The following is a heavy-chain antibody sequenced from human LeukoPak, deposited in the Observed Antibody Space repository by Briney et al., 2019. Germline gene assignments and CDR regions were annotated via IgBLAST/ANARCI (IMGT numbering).Heavy chain of an antibody. CDR2: ISAYNGNT. CDR1: GYTFTSYG. J-gene: IGHJ4*02. CDR3: ARVSRELTSFDY. V-gene: IGHV1-18*01. Sequence: ASVKVSCKASGYTFTSYGISWVRQAPGQGLEWMGWISAYNGNTNYAQKLHGRVTMTTDTSTSTAYMELRSLRSDDTAVYYCARVSRELTSFDYWGQGTLVTVSS. D-gene: IGHD1-26*01.